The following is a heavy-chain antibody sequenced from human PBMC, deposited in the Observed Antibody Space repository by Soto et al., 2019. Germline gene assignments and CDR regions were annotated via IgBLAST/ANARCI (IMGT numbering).Heavy chain of an antibody. V-gene: IGHV4-31*03. CDR2: VHYSGST. CDR3: ARWPQLEPRFDY. CDR1: GGSISSGGYY. J-gene: IGHJ4*02. D-gene: IGHD1-1*01. Sequence: QVQLQESGPGLVKPSQTLSLTCTVSGGSISSGGYYWSWIRQHPGKGLEWIGYVHYSGSTYYNPSLRSRVTISVDTSKNQFSLKLSSVTAADTAVYYCARWPQLEPRFDYWGQGTLGTVSS.